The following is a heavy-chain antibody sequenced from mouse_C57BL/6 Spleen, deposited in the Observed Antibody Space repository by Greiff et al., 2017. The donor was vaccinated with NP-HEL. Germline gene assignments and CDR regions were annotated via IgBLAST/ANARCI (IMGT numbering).Heavy chain of an antibody. Sequence: VQLQQPGTELVKPGASVKLSCKASGYTFTSYWMHWVKQRPGQGLEWIGNINPSNGGTNYNAKFKSKATLTVDTSSSTAYMQLSSLTSEDSAVYYCARWGGSSYVYAMDYWGQGTSVTVSS. D-gene: IGHD1-1*01. J-gene: IGHJ4*01. CDR3: ARWGGSSYVYAMDY. CDR1: GYTFTSYW. V-gene: IGHV1-53*01. CDR2: INPSNGGT.